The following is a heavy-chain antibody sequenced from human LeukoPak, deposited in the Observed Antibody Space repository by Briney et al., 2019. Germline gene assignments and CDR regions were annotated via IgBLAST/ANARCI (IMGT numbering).Heavy chain of an antibody. CDR3: ASRLVYYFDY. V-gene: IGHV4-31*03. CDR2: IYYSGST. D-gene: IGHD3-9*01. J-gene: IGHJ4*02. CDR1: GGSVSSGSYY. Sequence: SETLSLTCTVSGGSVSSGSYYWSWIRQPPGKGLEWIGYIYYSGSTYYNPSLKSRVTISVDTSKNQFSLKLSSVTAADTAVYYCASRLVYYFDYWGQGTLVTVSS.